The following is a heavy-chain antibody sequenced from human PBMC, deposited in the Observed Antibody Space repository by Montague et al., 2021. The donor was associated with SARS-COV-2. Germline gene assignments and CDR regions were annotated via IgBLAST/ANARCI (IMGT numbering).Heavy chain of an antibody. CDR2: ISGSGGTT. Sequence: SLRLSCAASGFTFSSYWMSWVRQAPGKGLEWVSTISGSGGTTYYADSVKGRFTISRDNSKNTLYLRMNSLRAEDTAVYYCAKAHYYDSSGYYFWGQGTLVTVSS. CDR3: AKAHYYDSSGYYF. V-gene: IGHV3-23*01. D-gene: IGHD3-22*01. J-gene: IGHJ4*02. CDR1: GFTFSSYW.